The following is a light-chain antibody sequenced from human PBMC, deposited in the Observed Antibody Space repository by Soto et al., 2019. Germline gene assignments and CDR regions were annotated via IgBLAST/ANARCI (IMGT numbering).Light chain of an antibody. Sequence: QSVLTQSPSASASLGASVKLTCTLSSGHSNYAIAWHKQPPEKGPRFLMKLNSDGSHSKGDGIPDRFSGSSSGAERYLTSASLQSEDEADYYCQTWVTGIHIFGGGTKLTVL. J-gene: IGLJ2*01. CDR3: QTWVTGIHI. V-gene: IGLV4-69*01. CDR1: SGHSNYA. CDR2: LNSDGSH.